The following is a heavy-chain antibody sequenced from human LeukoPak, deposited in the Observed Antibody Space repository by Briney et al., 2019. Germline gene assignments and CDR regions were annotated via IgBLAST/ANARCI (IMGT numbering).Heavy chain of an antibody. J-gene: IGHJ6*03. CDR2: ISWDGGST. CDR3: AKDAKDYYYMDV. CDR1: GLTFDDYT. D-gene: IGHD4/OR15-4a*01. V-gene: IGHV3-43*01. Sequence: PGGSLRLSCAASGLTFDDYTMHWVRQAPGKGLEWVSLISWDGGSTYYADSVKGRFTISRDNSKNSLYLQMNSLRTEDTALYYCAKDAKDYYYMDVWGKGTTVTVSS.